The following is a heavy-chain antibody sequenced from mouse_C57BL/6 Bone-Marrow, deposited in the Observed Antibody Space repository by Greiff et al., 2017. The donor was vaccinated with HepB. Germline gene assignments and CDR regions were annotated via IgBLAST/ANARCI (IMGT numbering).Heavy chain of an antibody. CDR3: ARSSHYYGSSWFAY. V-gene: IGHV14-2*01. J-gene: IGHJ3*01. D-gene: IGHD1-1*01. CDR1: GFNIKDYY. Sequence: EVMLVESGAELVKPGASVKLSCTASGFNIKDYYMHWVKQRTEQGLEWIGRIDPEYGETKYAPKFQGKATITADTSSNTAYLQLSSLTSEDTAVYYCARSSHYYGSSWFAYWGQGTLVTVSA. CDR2: IDPEYGET.